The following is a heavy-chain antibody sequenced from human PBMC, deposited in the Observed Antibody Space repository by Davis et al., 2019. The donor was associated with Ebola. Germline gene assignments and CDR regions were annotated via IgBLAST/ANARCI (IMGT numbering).Heavy chain of an antibody. J-gene: IGHJ6*02. CDR3: SRAYSVYDHYGMDV. V-gene: IGHV1-18*01. Sequence: ASVKVSCKASDYTFSNYGISWVRQAPGQGLEWMGWISAYNGNTNYAQNLQGRVTMTTDTSTSTAYMQLRSLRSDDTAVYYCSRAYSVYDHYGMDVWGQGTTVTVSS. D-gene: IGHD5/OR15-5a*01. CDR2: ISAYNGNT. CDR1: DYTFSNYG.